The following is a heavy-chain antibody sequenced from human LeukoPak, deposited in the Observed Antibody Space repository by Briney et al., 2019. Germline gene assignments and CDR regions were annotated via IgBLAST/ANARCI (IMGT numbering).Heavy chain of an antibody. CDR1: GVSISGSLYY. CDR2: ILYSGST. J-gene: IGHJ4*02. D-gene: IGHD3-10*01. V-gene: IGHV4-39*07. Sequence: SETLSLTCTVSGVSISGSLYYWGWVRQSPGKGLEWIGSILYSGSTYYNPSLESRVTISVDTSTNRFSLKLSSVTAADTAVYYCARLIRRSSGYFDYWGQGTLVTVSS. CDR3: ARLIRRSSGYFDY.